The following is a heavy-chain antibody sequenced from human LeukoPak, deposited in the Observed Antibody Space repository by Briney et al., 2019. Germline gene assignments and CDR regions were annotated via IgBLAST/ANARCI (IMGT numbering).Heavy chain of an antibody. CDR3: ASEGSYYSFDYYYYMDV. J-gene: IGHJ6*03. D-gene: IGHD1-26*01. CDR2: INGGGSET. V-gene: IGHV3-7*01. CDR1: GFSINAQW. Sequence: GGSLRLSCAASGFSINAQWMSWVRQAPGKGLEWVANINGGGSETYYVDSLKGRFTISRDNAKNSLYLQMNSLRAEDTAVYYCASEGSYYSFDYYYYMDVWGKGTTVTVSS.